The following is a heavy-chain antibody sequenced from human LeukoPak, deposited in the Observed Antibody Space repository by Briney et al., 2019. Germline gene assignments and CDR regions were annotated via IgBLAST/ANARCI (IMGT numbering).Heavy chain of an antibody. CDR1: GGSISSGGYY. V-gene: IGHV4-30-2*01. CDR3: ARSGTTALDAFDI. D-gene: IGHD1-7*01. CDR2: IYHSGST. Sequence: SETLSLTCTVSGGSISSGGYYWSWIRQPPGKGLEWIGYIYHSGSTYYNPSLKSRVTISVDRSKNQFSLKLSSVTAADTAVYYCARSGTTALDAFDIWGQGTMVTVSS. J-gene: IGHJ3*02.